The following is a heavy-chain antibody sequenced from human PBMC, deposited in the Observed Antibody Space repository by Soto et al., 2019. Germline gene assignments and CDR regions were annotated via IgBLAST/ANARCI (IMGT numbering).Heavy chain of an antibody. CDR2: ISPNGNNQ. CDR1: GFSFSVYA. D-gene: IGHD3-22*01. Sequence: GGSLRLSCAAPGFSFSVYALHWIRQAPGEGLEWVAVISPNGNNQYYADSVKGRFTISRDTSKSTLSLQMTSLRPEDTAVYYCASGAAFYYDTSRYWGQGTLVTVPQ. CDR3: ASGAAFYYDTSRY. V-gene: IGHV3-30-3*01. J-gene: IGHJ4*02.